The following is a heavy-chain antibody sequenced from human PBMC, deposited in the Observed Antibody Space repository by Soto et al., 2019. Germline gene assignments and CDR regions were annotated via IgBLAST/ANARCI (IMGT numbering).Heavy chain of an antibody. V-gene: IGHV1-69*06. CDR2: IIPIFGTA. J-gene: IGHJ4*02. CDR1: AGNVSSYG. CDR3: ARGACGGDCPYYFDY. Sequence: KFSCKAYAGNVSSYGISWVLQAPGQGLEWMGGIIPIFGTANYAQKFQGRVTITADKSTSTAYMELSSLRSEDTAVYYCARGACGGDCPYYFDYWGQGTLVTVSS. D-gene: IGHD2-21*02.